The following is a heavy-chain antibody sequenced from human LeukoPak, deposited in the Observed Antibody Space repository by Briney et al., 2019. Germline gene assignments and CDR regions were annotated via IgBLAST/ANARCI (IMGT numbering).Heavy chain of an antibody. CDR3: AKDRVTLYQLPDGMDV. Sequence: GGPLRLSCAASGFIFKSYGMYWVRQAPGKGLEWVAVISYDGSNKYYADSVKGRFTISRDNSKNTLYLQMNSLRAEDTAVYYCAKDRVTLYQLPDGMDVWGQGTTVTVSS. D-gene: IGHD2-2*01. V-gene: IGHV3-30*18. J-gene: IGHJ6*02. CDR1: GFIFKSYG. CDR2: ISYDGSNK.